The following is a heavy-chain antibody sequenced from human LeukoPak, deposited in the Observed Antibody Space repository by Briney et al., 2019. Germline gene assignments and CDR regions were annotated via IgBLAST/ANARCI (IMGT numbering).Heavy chain of an antibody. Sequence: PGRSLRLSCAASGFTFSSYGMHWVRQAPGKGLEWVALISLDGSNKDYAESVKGRFTISRDSSKNTLYLQMNSLRAEDTAVYYCAKDGEVSWFGPESYWGQGILVAVSS. CDR1: GFTFSSYG. CDR3: AKDGEVSWFGPESY. J-gene: IGHJ4*02. D-gene: IGHD3-10*01. V-gene: IGHV3-30*18. CDR2: ISLDGSNK.